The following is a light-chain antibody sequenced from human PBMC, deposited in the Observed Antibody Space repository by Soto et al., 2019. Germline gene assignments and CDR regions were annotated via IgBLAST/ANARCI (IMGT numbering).Light chain of an antibody. CDR2: GAS. Sequence: EIVLTQSPGILSLSPGERATLSCRASQSVSSDFLAWYQQKPGQAPRLLIYGASTRATGIPDRFSGSGSEPDFSLTISRLEPEDLALYYCQQYDTSPITFGQGTRLQSK. CDR3: QQYDTSPIT. J-gene: IGKJ5*01. V-gene: IGKV3-20*01. CDR1: QSVSSDF.